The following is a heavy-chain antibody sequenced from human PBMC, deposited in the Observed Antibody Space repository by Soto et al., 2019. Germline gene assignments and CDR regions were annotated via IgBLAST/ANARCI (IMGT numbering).Heavy chain of an antibody. CDR3: AREGYCTNGVCRYYYYYMDV. Sequence: GGSLRLSCAASGFTFSSYWMHWVRQAPGKGLVWVSRINSDGSSTSYADSVKGRFTISRDNAKNTLYLQMNSLRAEDTAVYYCAREGYCTNGVCRYYYYYMDVWGKGTTVTVSS. J-gene: IGHJ6*03. V-gene: IGHV3-74*01. D-gene: IGHD2-8*01. CDR2: INSDGSST. CDR1: GFTFSSYW.